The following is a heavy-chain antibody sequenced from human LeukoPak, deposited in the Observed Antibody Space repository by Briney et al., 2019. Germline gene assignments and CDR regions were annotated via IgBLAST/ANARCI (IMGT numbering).Heavy chain of an antibody. V-gene: IGHV1-18*01. CDR1: GYTFSNYG. D-gene: IGHD3-16*02. Sequence: GASVKVSCKASGYTFSNYGISWVRQAPGQGLEWMGWISAYNGNTNHTQKFQGRVTMTTDTSTSTAYMELMNLRSDDTAVYYCARELPWGVIDYYGMDVWGQGTTVTVSS. CDR2: ISAYNGNT. J-gene: IGHJ6*02. CDR3: ARELPWGVIDYYGMDV.